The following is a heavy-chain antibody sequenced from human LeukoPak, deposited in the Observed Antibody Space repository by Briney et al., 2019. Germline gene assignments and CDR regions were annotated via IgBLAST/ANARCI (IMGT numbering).Heavy chain of an antibody. CDR2: FAYSGTT. J-gene: IGHJ3*02. Sequence: PSETLSLTCKVSDGSISSHYWSWIRQPPGKGLEWIGHFAYSGTTSYNASLKSRVTISVDTSKNQFSLKLTSVTVADTAVYYCARPHSSGWYGVYDTWGQGTMVTVSS. D-gene: IGHD6-19*01. CDR3: ARPHSSGWYGVYDT. CDR1: DGSISSHY. V-gene: IGHV4-59*08.